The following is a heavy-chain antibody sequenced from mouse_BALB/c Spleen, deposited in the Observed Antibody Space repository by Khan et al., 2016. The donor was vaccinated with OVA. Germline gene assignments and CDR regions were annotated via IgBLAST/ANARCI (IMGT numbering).Heavy chain of an antibody. D-gene: IGHD1-1*01. V-gene: IGHV3-2*02. J-gene: IGHJ2*01. CDR1: GYSITTDYA. CDR2: ISYSGNT. CDR3: ARVYGGDFDY. Sequence: QLEESGPGLVKPSQSLSLTCTVTGYSITTDYAWNWIRQFPGNKLEWMGYISYSGNTKYNPSLKSRISLTRDTSKNQFFLQLKSVTTEDTARYYCARVYGGDFDYWGQGTTLTVSS.